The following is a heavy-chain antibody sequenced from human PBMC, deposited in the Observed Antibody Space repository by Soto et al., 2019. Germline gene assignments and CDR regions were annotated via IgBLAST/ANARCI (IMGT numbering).Heavy chain of an antibody. CDR3: AKDSTGVGFGELSYYYYGMDV. D-gene: IGHD3-10*01. CDR2: IVVGSGNT. V-gene: IGHV1-58*01. J-gene: IGHJ6*02. CDR1: GFTFTSSA. Sequence: SVKVSCKASGFTFTSSAVQWVRQARGQRLEWIGWIVVGSGNTNYAQKFQERVTITRDMSTSTAYMELSSLRSEDTAVYYCAKDSTGVGFGELSYYYYGMDVWGQGTTVTVSS.